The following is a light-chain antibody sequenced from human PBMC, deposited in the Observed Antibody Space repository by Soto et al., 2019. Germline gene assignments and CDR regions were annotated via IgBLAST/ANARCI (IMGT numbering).Light chain of an antibody. CDR2: DAS. J-gene: IGKJ4*01. Sequence: EIVLTQSPASLSLSPGGRATLSCRASQSVSSYLAWYQQKPGQAPRLLIYDASNRATGIPARSSGSGSGTDFTLTISSLEPEDFAVYYCQQRSNWRGTFGGGTKVDIK. CDR3: QQRSNWRGT. V-gene: IGKV3-11*01. CDR1: QSVSSY.